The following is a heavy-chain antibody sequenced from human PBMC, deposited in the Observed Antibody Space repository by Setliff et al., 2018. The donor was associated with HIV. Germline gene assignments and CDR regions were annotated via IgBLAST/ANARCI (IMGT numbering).Heavy chain of an antibody. Sequence: GSGPTLVNPTQTLTLTCTFSGFSLSTSGMRVTWIRQPPGKALEWLARIDWDDDKFYSTSLKTRLTISKDTSKNQVVLTMTNMDPVDTATYYCARGPYGPPDAFDIWGQGTMDTVSS. V-gene: IGHV2-70*04. CDR1: GFSLSTSGMR. CDR3: ARGPYGPPDAFDI. CDR2: IDWDDDK. D-gene: IGHD3-10*01. J-gene: IGHJ3*02.